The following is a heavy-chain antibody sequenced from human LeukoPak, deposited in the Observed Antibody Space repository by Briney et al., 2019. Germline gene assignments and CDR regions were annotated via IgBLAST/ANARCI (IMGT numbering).Heavy chain of an antibody. D-gene: IGHD2-2*01. V-gene: IGHV4-39*07. CDR3: ASLTMDVVPAAITPNDAFDI. J-gene: IGHJ3*02. Sequence: SETLSLTCTVSGGSISSSSYYWGWIRQPPGKGLEWIGSIYYSGSTYYNPSLKSRVTISVDTSKNQFSLKLSSVTAADTAVYYCASLTMDVVPAAITPNDAFDIWGQGTMVTVSS. CDR1: GGSISSSSYY. CDR2: IYYSGST.